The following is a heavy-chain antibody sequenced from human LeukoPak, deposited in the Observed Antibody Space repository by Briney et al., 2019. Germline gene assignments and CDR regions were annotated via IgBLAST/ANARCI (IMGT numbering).Heavy chain of an antibody. D-gene: IGHD2-2*01. J-gene: IGHJ5*02. Sequence: PSETLSLTCAVYGGSFSGYYWSWIRQPPGKGLEWIGEINHSGSTNYNPSLMSRVTISVDTSKNQFSLKLSSVTAADTAIYYCARPLHCGSTTCYDWFDPWGQGTLVTVSS. CDR1: GGSFSGYY. CDR3: ARPLHCGSTTCYDWFDP. CDR2: INHSGST. V-gene: IGHV4-34*01.